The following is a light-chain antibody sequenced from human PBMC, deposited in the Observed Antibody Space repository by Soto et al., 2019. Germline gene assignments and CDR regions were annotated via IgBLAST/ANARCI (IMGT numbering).Light chain of an antibody. CDR2: EGN. Sequence: QSVLTQPASVSGSPGQSITISCTGTSSDVGSYNLVSWFQQHPGKAPKLKIYEGNKRPSGVSYRFSGSKSGNTASLTISGLQAEDEADYYCCSYAGSSTYVFGTGTKVTVL. CDR1: SSDVGSYNL. CDR3: CSYAGSSTYV. V-gene: IGLV2-23*01. J-gene: IGLJ1*01.